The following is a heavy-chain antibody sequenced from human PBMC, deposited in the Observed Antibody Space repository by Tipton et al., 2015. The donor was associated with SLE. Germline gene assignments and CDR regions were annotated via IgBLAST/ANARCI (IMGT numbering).Heavy chain of an antibody. CDR3: ASGSSWYEGFDY. Sequence: SLRLSCAASGFTVSSNYMSWVRQAPGKGLEWVSVIYSGGSTYYADSVKGRFTISRDNSKNTLYLQMNSLRAEDTAVYYCASGSSWYEGFDYWGQGTLVTVSS. D-gene: IGHD6-13*01. V-gene: IGHV3-53*01. J-gene: IGHJ4*02. CDR2: IYSGGST. CDR1: GFTVSSNY.